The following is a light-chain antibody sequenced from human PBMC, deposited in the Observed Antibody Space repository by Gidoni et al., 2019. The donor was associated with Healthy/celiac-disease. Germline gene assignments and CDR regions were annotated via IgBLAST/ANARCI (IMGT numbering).Light chain of an antibody. CDR3: QQRSNWPRYT. V-gene: IGKV3-11*01. Sequence: EIVLTQSPATLSLSPGERPTLSCRASQRVSSYLAWYQQKPGQAPRLLIYDASNRATGIPARFSGSGSGTDFTLTISSLEPEDFAVYYCQQRSNWPRYTFGQGTKLEIK. J-gene: IGKJ2*01. CDR1: QRVSSY. CDR2: DAS.